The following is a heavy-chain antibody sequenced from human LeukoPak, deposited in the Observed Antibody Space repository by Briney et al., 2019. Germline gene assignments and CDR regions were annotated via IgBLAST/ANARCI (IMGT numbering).Heavy chain of an antibody. D-gene: IGHD6-13*01. CDR2: INHSGST. CDR3: ARGGGIAAAGIGTFPFDY. CDR1: GGSFSGYY. J-gene: IGHJ4*02. V-gene: IGHV4-34*01. Sequence: SETLSLTCAVYGGSFSGYYWSWIRQPPGKGLEWIGEINHSGSTNYNPSLKSRVTISVDTSKNQFSLKLSSVTAADTAVYYCARGGGIAAAGIGTFPFDYWGQGTLVTVSS.